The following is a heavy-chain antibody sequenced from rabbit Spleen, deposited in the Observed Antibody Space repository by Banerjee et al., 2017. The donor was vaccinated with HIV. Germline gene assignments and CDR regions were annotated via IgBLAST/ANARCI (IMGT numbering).Heavy chain of an antibody. CDR1: GFSFSNSYY. CDR2: IWSGSVGNT. J-gene: IGHJ4*01. V-gene: IGHV1S45*01. Sequence: QEQLEESGGGLVKPEGSLTLTCKASGFSFSNSYYMCWVRQAPGKGLEWIGCIWSGSVGNTYYASWAKGRFTISKTSSTTVTLQMTSLTAADTATYFCARDLTDVIGWNFGWWGPGTLVTVS. D-gene: IGHD1-1*01. CDR3: ARDLTDVIGWNFGW.